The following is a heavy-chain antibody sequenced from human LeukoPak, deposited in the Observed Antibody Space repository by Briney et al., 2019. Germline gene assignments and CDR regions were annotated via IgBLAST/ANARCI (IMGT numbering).Heavy chain of an antibody. V-gene: IGHV4-61*02. CDR3: ARVDCSSTSCYASPLDY. CDR2: IYTSGST. D-gene: IGHD2-2*01. CDR1: GGSISSGSYY. J-gene: IGHJ4*02. Sequence: SQTLSLTCTVSGGSISSGSYYWSWIRQPAGKGLEWIGRIYTSGSTNYNPSLKSRVTISVDTSKNQFSLKLGSVTAADTAVYYCARVDCSSTSCYASPLDYWGQGTLVTVSS.